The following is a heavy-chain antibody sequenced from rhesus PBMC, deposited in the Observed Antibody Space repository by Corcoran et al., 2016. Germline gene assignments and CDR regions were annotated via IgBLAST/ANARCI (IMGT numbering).Heavy chain of an antibody. CDR2: IGGSNGRN. J-gene: IGHJ1*01. CDR3: ARDPGRRPAEYFDF. D-gene: IGHD4-29*01. Sequence: QVQLQESGPGLVKPSETLSLTCAVSGYSITSTYYWGWIRQAPGKGLEYIGYIGGSNGRNYYNPSLKSRVTMSKDTSKNQFFLKLSSVTAADTAVYYCARDPGRRPAEYFDFWGQGALVTVSS. CDR1: GYSITSTYY. V-gene: IGHV4-99*02.